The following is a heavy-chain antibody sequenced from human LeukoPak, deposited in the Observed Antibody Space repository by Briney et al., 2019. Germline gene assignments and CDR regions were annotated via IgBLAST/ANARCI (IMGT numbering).Heavy chain of an antibody. CDR1: GFTFSPYR. Sequence: GGSLRLSCAASGFTFSPYRMNWVRQAPGKGLEWVSYISSSSTTIYYADSVKGQFTISRDNAKKSLYLQMSSLRAEDTAVYYCARGVLPKRDAFDIWGQGTMVTVSP. D-gene: IGHD2/OR15-2a*01. CDR2: ISSSSTTI. V-gene: IGHV3-48*01. J-gene: IGHJ3*02. CDR3: ARGVLPKRDAFDI.